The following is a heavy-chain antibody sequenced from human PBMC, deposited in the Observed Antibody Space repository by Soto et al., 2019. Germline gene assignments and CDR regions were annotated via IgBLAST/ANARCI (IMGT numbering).Heavy chain of an antibody. CDR2: IKTSAGGGAT. Sequence: EVQLVESAGGLVKPGGSLRLSCLAPGFSFKEAWMTWVRQAPGEGLEWVGRIKTSAGGGATDYAAPVQGRFTISRDDSKNALYLHMNSLRTEDTAIYYCTTGSVEGIWGQGTTVTVSS. J-gene: IGHJ6*02. V-gene: IGHV3-15*07. D-gene: IGHD2-15*01. CDR1: GFSFKEAW. CDR3: TTGSVEGI.